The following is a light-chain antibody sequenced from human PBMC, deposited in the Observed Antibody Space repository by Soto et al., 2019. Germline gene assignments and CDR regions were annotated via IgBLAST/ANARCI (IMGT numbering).Light chain of an antibody. Sequence: TQPASVSGSPGQSITISCTGTSSDVGDYKYVSWYQQHPGKAPKLIIYEVSNRPSGISNRFSGSKSGNTASLTISGLQAEDEADYYCNSCTDTTSLIFGGGTQLTVL. V-gene: IGLV2-14*01. CDR1: SSDVGDYKY. CDR3: NSCTDTTSLI. CDR2: EVS. J-gene: IGLJ2*01.